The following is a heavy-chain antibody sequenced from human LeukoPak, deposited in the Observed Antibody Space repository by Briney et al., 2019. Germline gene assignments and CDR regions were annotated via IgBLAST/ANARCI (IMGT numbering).Heavy chain of an antibody. Sequence: GGSLRLSCAASGFTFSSYWMSWVRQAPGKGLEWVANIKQDGSEKYYVDSVKGRFTISRDNAKNSLYLQMNSLRAEDTAVYYCARVSVMAVAGPYFDYWGQGTLVTVSS. CDR3: ARVSVMAVAGPYFDY. D-gene: IGHD6-19*01. J-gene: IGHJ4*02. V-gene: IGHV3-7*01. CDR1: GFTFSSYW. CDR2: IKQDGSEK.